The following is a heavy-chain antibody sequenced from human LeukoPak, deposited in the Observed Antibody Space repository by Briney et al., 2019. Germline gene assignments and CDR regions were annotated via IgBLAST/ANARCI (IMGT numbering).Heavy chain of an antibody. V-gene: IGHV3-74*01. CDR3: AREGGVRYYGYVWGSYRPHAFDY. CDR2: INSDGSST. Sequence: GGSLRLSCAASGFTFSSYWMHWVTQAPGKGLVWVSRINSDGSSTSYAESVKGRFTNSRDNAKNTLYLQMNSLRAEDTAVYYCAREGGVRYYGYVWGSYRPHAFDYWGEGTLVTVSS. D-gene: IGHD3-16*02. J-gene: IGHJ4*02. CDR1: GFTFSSYW.